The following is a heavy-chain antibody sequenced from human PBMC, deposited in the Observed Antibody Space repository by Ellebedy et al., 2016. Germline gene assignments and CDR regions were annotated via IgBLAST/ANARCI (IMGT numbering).Heavy chain of an antibody. CDR1: GFTFSNAW. V-gene: IGHV3-15*01. CDR2: IKSKTDGGAA. CDR3: TTVYRYNYDSV. J-gene: IGHJ4*02. Sequence: GGSLRLSCAASGFTFSNAWMNWVRQAPGKGLEWVGRIKSKTDGGAADYAAPVKGRFTISRDDSKNTLYLQMNSLKTEDSAVYFCTTVYRYNYDSVWGQGTLVTVSS. D-gene: IGHD5-18*01.